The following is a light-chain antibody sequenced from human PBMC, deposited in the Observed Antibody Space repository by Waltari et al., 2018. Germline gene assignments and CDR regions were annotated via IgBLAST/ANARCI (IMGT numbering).Light chain of an antibody. CDR2: AAS. V-gene: IGKV1-39*01. CDR1: QSIDTY. Sequence: DIQMTQSPSSLSASGGDRVTITCRESQSIDTYLTCYQQKLGKAPKVLIYAASSLQSGVPSRFSGSGSGTDFTLTISSLQPEDFATYYCQQSYKTPITFGQGTRLEIK. CDR3: QQSYKTPIT. J-gene: IGKJ5*01.